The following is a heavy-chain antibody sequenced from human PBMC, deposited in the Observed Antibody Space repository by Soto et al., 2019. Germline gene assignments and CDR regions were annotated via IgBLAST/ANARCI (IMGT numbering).Heavy chain of an antibody. V-gene: IGHV1-2*04. CDR2: INPNSGGT. Sequence: QVQLVQSGAEVKKPGASVKVSCKAAGYTFTGSYMHWVRQAPGQGLEWMGWINPNSGGTNYAQKFQGWVTMTRDTSISTAYMELSRLRSDDTAVYYCARDGGWNDETLDYWGQGTLVTVSS. J-gene: IGHJ4*02. CDR1: GYTFTGSY. CDR3: ARDGGWNDETLDY. D-gene: IGHD1-1*01.